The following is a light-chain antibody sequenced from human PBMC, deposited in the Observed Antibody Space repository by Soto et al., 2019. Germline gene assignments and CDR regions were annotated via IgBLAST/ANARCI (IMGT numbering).Light chain of an antibody. J-gene: IGLJ1*01. Sequence: ALTQPPSASGTPGQRVTISCSGSSSNIGSNTVNWYQQLPGTAPNLLIYSNSHRPSGVPDRFSGSKSGTSASLAISGLQSEDEADYYCAAWDDSLNGYGFGTGTKVTVL. CDR3: AAWDDSLNGYG. V-gene: IGLV1-44*01. CDR1: SSNIGSNT. CDR2: SNS.